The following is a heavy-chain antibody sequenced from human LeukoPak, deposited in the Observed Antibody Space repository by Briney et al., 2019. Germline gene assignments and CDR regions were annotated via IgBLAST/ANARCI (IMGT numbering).Heavy chain of an antibody. CDR1: GYTFTGYY. D-gene: IGHD6-19*01. Sequence: ASVKVSCKASGYTFTGYYMHWVRQAPGQGLEWMGWINPNSGGTNYAQKFQGRVTMARDTSISTAYMELSRLRSDDTAVYYCASCMLSGWDAFDIWGQGTMVTVSS. V-gene: IGHV1-2*02. J-gene: IGHJ3*02. CDR3: ASCMLSGWDAFDI. CDR2: INPNSGGT.